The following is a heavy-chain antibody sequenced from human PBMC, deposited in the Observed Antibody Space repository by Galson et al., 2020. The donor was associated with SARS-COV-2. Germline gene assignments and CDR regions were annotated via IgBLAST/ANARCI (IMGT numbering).Heavy chain of an antibody. CDR1: GYTFTSYA. CDR3: ARDRHSGWKXXGMDV. J-gene: IGHJ6*02. CDR2: INAGNGNT. Sequence: ASVKVSCKASGYTFTSYAMHWVRQAPGQRLEWMGWINAGNGNTKYSQKFQGRVTITRDTSASTAYMELSSLRSEDTAVYYCARDRHSGWKXXGMDVWVQGTTVTVAS. V-gene: IGHV1-3*01. D-gene: IGHD6-19*01.